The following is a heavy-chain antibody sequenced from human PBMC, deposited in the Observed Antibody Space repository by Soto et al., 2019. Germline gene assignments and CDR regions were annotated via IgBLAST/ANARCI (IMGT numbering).Heavy chain of an antibody. J-gene: IGHJ6*02. V-gene: IGHV3-30-3*01. CDR3: ARERGMDV. Sequence: GGSLRLSCAASGFTFSSYAMHWVRQAPGKGLEWVAVISYGGSNKYYADSVKGRFTISRDNSKNTLYLQMNSLRAEDTAVYYCARERGMDVWGQGTTVTVSS. CDR1: GFTFSSYA. CDR2: ISYGGSNK.